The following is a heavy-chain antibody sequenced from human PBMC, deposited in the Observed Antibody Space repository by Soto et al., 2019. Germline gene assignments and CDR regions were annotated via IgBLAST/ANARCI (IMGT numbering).Heavy chain of an antibody. V-gene: IGHV3-23*01. J-gene: IGHJ4*02. CDR2: ISGSGGST. D-gene: IGHD4-4*01. CDR1: GFTFSSYA. CDR3: AKGGGSYSNYVSWDY. Sequence: GGSLRLSCAASGFTFSSYAMSWVRQAPGKGLEWVSAISGSGGSTNYADPVKGRFTISRGNSKNTLYLQMNSLRAEDTAVYYCAKGGGSYSNYVSWDYWGQGTLVTVSS.